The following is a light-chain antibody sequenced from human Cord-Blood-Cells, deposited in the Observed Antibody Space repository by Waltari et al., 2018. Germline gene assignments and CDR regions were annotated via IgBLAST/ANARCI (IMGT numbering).Light chain of an antibody. Sequence: DIQMTQSPSSLSASVGDRVTITCRASQSISSYLNWYQQKPGEARKLLIYAASSLQSGVPSRFSGSGSGTEFTLTISSLQAEDFATYYCQQSYSTPWTFGQGTKVEIK. J-gene: IGKJ1*01. CDR2: AAS. V-gene: IGKV1-39*01. CDR3: QQSYSTPWT. CDR1: QSISSY.